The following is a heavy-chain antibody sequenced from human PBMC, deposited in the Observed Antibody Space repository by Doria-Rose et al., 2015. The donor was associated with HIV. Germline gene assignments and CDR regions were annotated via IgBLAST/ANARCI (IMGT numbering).Heavy chain of an antibody. V-gene: IGHV2-26*01. CDR1: GVSLSSPGMG. CDR3: ARIKSSRWYHKYYFDF. CDR2: IFSDDER. D-gene: IGHD6-13*01. Sequence: QITLKESGPVLVKPTETLTPTCTVSGVSLSSPGMGVSWIRQPPGKALEWLANIFSDDERSYKTSLKSRLTISRGTSKSQVALTMTDMDPVDTATYYCARIKSSRWYHKYYFDFWGQGTLVIVSA. J-gene: IGHJ4*02.